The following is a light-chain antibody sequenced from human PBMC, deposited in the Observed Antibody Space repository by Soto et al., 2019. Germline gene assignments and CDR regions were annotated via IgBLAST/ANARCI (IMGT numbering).Light chain of an antibody. CDR1: SSNIGAGYD. CDR3: QSYDSSLSGVV. J-gene: IGLJ2*01. V-gene: IGLV1-40*01. Sequence: QSVLTQPPSVSGAPGQRATISCTGSSSNIGAGYDVHWYQQLPGTAPKVLIYGNSNRPSGVPDRFSGSKSGTSASLAITGLQAEDEAGYYCQSYDSSLSGVVFGGGTKLTVL. CDR2: GNS.